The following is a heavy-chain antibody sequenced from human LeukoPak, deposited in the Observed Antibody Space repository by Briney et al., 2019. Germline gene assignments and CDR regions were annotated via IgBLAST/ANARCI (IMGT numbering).Heavy chain of an antibody. CDR1: GGSISSSSYY. J-gene: IGHJ4*02. V-gene: IGHV4-39*07. CDR2: GDYSGGT. D-gene: IGHD6-19*01. Sequence: SSETLSLTCTVSGGSISSSSYYWAWIRQPPGKGLEWIASGDYSGGTYYNPSLESRVAISADMSKNQISLKLTSVTGADTAVYYCAGERGEEYSSGWYKTNYFYNWGQGIRVTVSS. CDR3: AGERGEEYSSGWYKTNYFYN.